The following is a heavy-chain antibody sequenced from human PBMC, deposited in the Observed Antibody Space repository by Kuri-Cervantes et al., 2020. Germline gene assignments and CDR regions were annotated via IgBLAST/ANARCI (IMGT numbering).Heavy chain of an antibody. D-gene: IGHD1-14*01. V-gene: IGHV3-30-3*01. CDR1: GFTFSSYA. CDR3: ARTGRVPFDY. CDR2: ISYDGSNK. Sequence: GGSLRFSCAASGFTFSSYAMHWVRQAPGKGLEWVAVISYDGSNKYYADSVKGRFTISRDNSKNTLYLQMNSLRAEDTAVYYCARTGRVPFDYWGQGTLVTVSS. J-gene: IGHJ4*02.